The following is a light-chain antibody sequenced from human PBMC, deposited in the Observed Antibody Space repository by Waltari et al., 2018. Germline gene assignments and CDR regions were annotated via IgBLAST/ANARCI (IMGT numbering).Light chain of an antibody. J-gene: IGKJ1*01. Sequence: EIVMTQSPATLSVSPGERATLSCRASQSVSSNLAWYQQKPGQAPRLHIYGASTRATGIRDRFSGSGSGTEFTLTISSLQSEDFAVYYCQQYNTWPTFGQGTKVEI. CDR2: GAS. V-gene: IGKV3-15*01. CDR1: QSVSSN. CDR3: QQYNTWPT.